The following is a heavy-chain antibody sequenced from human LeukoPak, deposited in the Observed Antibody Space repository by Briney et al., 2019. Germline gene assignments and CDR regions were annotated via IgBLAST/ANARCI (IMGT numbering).Heavy chain of an antibody. CDR2: IYHSGST. CDR3: ARSGSGYYYYFDY. J-gene: IGHJ4*02. Sequence: PSETQSLTCAVSGGSISSGGYSWSWIRQPPGKGLEWIGYIYHSGSTYYNPSLKSRVTISVDRSKNQFSLKLSSVTAADTAVYYCARSGSGYYYYFDYWGQGTLVTVSS. CDR1: GGSISSGGYS. D-gene: IGHD3-22*01. V-gene: IGHV4-30-2*01.